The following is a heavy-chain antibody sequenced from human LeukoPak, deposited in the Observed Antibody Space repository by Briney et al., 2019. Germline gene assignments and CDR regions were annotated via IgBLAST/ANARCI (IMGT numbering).Heavy chain of an antibody. CDR3: ARSGYSSSCYTNADY. Sequence: DSVKVSCKASGYTFTSYGISWLRQAPGQGLEWMGWISAYNGNTNYAQKLQGRVTMTTDTSTSTAYMELRSLRSDDTAVYYCARSGYSSSCYTNADYWGQGTLVTVSS. CDR1: GYTFTSYG. J-gene: IGHJ4*02. CDR2: ISAYNGNT. D-gene: IGHD6-13*01. V-gene: IGHV1-18*01.